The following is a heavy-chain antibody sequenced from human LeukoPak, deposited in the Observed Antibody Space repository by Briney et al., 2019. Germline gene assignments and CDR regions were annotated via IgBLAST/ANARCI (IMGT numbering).Heavy chain of an antibody. D-gene: IGHD1-26*01. J-gene: IGHJ6*02. CDR3: ARAIPSSRYYYGMDV. V-gene: IGHV3-21*01. Sequence: GGSLRLSCAASGFTFSSYSMTWVRQAPGKGLEWVSSISSSSSYIYYADSVKGRFTISRENARNSLYLQMNSLRAGDTAVYYCARAIPSSRYYYGMDVWGQGTTVIVSS. CDR2: ISSSSSYI. CDR1: GFTFSSYS.